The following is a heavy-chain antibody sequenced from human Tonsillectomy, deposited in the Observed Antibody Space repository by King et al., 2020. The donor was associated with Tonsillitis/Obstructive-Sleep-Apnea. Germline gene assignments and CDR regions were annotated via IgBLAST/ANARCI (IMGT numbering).Heavy chain of an antibody. CDR1: GFTFSTYA. CDR3: ARATSGSYLGDFAM. CDR2: ISYDGVNK. Sequence: VQLVESGGGVVQPGRSLRLSCAASGFTFSTYAIHWVRQAPGKGLEWVAVISYDGVNKYYADSVKGRFTISRDNSKNTLYLQMNSLRPEDTAVYYCARATSGSYLGDFAMWGQGTMVTVSS. V-gene: IGHV3-30*04. D-gene: IGHD1-26*01. J-gene: IGHJ3*02.